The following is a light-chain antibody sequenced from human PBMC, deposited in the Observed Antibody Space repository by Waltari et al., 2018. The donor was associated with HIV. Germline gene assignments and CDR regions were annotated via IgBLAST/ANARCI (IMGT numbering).Light chain of an antibody. CDR3: QQYYSTPLT. V-gene: IGKV4-1*01. CDR1: PSVLYSSNNKNY. J-gene: IGKJ4*01. CDR2: WAS. Sequence: DIVMTQSPDSLAVPLGERATLHCKSRPSVLYSSNNKNYLAWYQQKPGQPPKLLIYWASTRESGVPDRFSGSGSATDFTLTISSLQAEDVALYYCQQYYSTPLTFGGGTKVEIK.